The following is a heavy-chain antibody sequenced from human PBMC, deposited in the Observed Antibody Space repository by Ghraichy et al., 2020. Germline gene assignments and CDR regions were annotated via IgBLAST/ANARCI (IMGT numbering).Heavy chain of an antibody. CDR3: ARSRIAYFDE. Sequence: GGSLRLSCVASGFAFSTYDMSWVRQAPGKGLEWVSVIVSSGSSTYYADSVKGRFTTSRDNSKNTVHLQMNSLRVEDTAVYYCARSRIAYFDEGVQGILVVVSS. V-gene: IGHV3-23*03. CDR1: GFAFSTYD. CDR2: IVSSGSST. J-gene: IGHJ4*02. D-gene: IGHD2/OR15-2a*01.